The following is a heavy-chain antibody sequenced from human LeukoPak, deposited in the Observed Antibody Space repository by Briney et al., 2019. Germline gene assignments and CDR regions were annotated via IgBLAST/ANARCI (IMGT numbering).Heavy chain of an antibody. CDR1: GFTFSSYA. J-gene: IGHJ4*02. D-gene: IGHD5-12*01. V-gene: IGHV3-30*04. CDR3: ARDREWLQPFDY. CDR2: ISYDGSNK. Sequence: SGGSLRLSCAASGFTFSSYAMHWVRQAPGKGLEWVAVISYDGSNKYYADSVKGRFTISRDNSKNTLYLQMNSLRAEDTAVYYCARDREWLQPFDYWGQGTLVTVSS.